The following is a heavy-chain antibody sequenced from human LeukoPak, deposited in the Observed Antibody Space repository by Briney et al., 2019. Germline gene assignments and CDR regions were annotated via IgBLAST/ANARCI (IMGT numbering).Heavy chain of an antibody. Sequence: PSETLSLTCSVSGRTISRKCYYWGWIRHSPGKGLEWVAIFYYSGTTFKNPSLKSRVTISVDPSQNQFSLNLKSVTAAETAVYFRAKGRSPKAPFDCWGQGTLVTVSS. CDR2: FYYSGTT. J-gene: IGHJ4*02. CDR3: AKGRSPKAPFDC. V-gene: IGHV4-39*01. CDR1: GRTISRKCYY.